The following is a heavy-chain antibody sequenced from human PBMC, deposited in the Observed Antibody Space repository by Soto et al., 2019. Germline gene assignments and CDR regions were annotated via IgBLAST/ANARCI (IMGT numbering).Heavy chain of an antibody. CDR2: ISSSSSYI. D-gene: IGHD1-1*01. Sequence: GLSLRLSCAASGCTFSNYSMSWIRQAPGKGLEWVSSISSSSSYIYYADSVKGRFTISRDNAKNSLYLQMNSLRAEDTAVYYCARVMSVHYYYGMDVWGQGTTVTVSS. V-gene: IGHV3-21*01. CDR3: ARVMSVHYYYGMDV. J-gene: IGHJ6*02. CDR1: GCTFSNYS.